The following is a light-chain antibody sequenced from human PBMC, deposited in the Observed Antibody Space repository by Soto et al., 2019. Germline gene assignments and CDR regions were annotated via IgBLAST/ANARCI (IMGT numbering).Light chain of an antibody. CDR2: GNS. J-gene: IGLJ2*01. CDR3: QSYDSSLSGYVV. CDR1: SSNIGAGYD. V-gene: IGLV1-40*01. Sequence: QSVLTQPPSVSGAPGQRVTISCTGSSSNIGAGYDVHWYQQLPGTAPKLLIYGNSNRPSGVPDRFSGSKSGTSAPLAITGLQAEDEADYYSQSYDSSLSGYVVFGGGTKLTVL.